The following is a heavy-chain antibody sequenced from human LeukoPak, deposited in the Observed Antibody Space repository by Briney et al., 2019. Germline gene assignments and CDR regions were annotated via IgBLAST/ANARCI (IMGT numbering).Heavy chain of an antibody. CDR2: IIPIFGTA. Sequence: SVKVSCKASGGTFITYSISWVRQAPGQGLEWMGRIIPIFGTANYARKFHGRVTITTDESTNTAYMELSSLTSEDTAVYYCARAWGGDSSGYYQGGFDYWGQGTLVTVSS. CDR1: GGTFITYS. CDR3: ARAWGGDSSGYYQGGFDY. V-gene: IGHV1-69*05. J-gene: IGHJ4*02. D-gene: IGHD3-22*01.